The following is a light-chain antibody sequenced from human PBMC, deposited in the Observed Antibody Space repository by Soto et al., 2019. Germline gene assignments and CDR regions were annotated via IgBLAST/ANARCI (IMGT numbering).Light chain of an antibody. CDR2: WAS. J-gene: IGKJ5*01. Sequence: DIVMTQSPDSLAVSLGERATINCKSSQSVLYSSNNKNYLAWYQQKPGQPPKLLIYWASTRESGVPSRFSGSGSGTDFTLTISSLQSEDFVVYYCQQYNSWPPITFGQGTRLEIK. CDR1: QSVLYSSNNKNY. V-gene: IGKV4-1*01. CDR3: QQYNSWPPIT.